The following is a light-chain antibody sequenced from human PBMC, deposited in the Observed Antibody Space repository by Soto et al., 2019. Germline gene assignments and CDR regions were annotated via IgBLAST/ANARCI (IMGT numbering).Light chain of an antibody. CDR3: QQHYSTPLT. CDR1: QIVLYSSNNKNY. CDR2: GAS. V-gene: IGKV4-1*01. Sequence: DIVLTQSPDSLAVSLGERATINCNSSQIVLYSSNNKNYFVWYQQKPGQPPKLLISGASTRESGVPDRFSGSGSGTDFTLTISSLQAEDVAVYYCQQHYSTPLTFGQGTRLEI. J-gene: IGKJ5*01.